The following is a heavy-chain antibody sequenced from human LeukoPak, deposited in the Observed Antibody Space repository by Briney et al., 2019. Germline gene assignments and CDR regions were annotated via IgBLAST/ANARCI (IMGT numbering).Heavy chain of an antibody. CDR2: MSWTSGSI. D-gene: IGHD6-19*01. Sequence: GRSLRLSCGVSEFTFDDYVIHWVRQGPGKGLEWVAAMSWTSGSIAYADSVKGRFNIFRDNAQSALYLQMNSLRAEDTAFYYCARSSGSYDGYYGVEVWGQGTTVIVSS. J-gene: IGHJ6*02. CDR1: EFTFDDYV. CDR3: ARSSGSYDGYYGVEV. V-gene: IGHV3-9*01.